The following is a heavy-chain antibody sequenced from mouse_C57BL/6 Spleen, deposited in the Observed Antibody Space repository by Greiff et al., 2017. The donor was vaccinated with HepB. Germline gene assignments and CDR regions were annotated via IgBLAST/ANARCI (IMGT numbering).Heavy chain of an antibody. V-gene: IGHV1-55*01. Sequence: QVQLQQPGAELVKPGASVQMSCKASGYTFTSYWITWVKQRPGQGLEWIGDIYPGSGSTNYNEKFKSKATLTVDKSSSTAYMQLSSLTSEDSAVYYCARGGDYYYGSPHRYFDDWGTGTTVTVSS. CDR2: IYPGSGST. CDR3: ARGGDYYYGSPHRYFDD. J-gene: IGHJ1*03. D-gene: IGHD1-1*01. CDR1: GYTFTSYW.